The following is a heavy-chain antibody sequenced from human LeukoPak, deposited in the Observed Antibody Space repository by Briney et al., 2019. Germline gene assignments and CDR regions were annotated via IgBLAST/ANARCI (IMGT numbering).Heavy chain of an antibody. CDR1: RFTFSSYA. CDR3: AKPLISGSYYGAFDI. D-gene: IGHD1-26*01. CDR2: ISGSGSST. V-gene: IGHV3-23*01. Sequence: PGGSLRLACAASRFTFSSYAMNWVRQAPGKGLEWVSAISGSGSSTYYADSVKGRFTISRDNSKNTLSLQMDSLRAEDTAVYYCAKPLISGSYYGAFDIWGQGTMVTVSS. J-gene: IGHJ3*02.